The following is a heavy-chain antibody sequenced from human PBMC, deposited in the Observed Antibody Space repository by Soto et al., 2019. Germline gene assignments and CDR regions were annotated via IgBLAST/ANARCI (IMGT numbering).Heavy chain of an antibody. Sequence: GASVKVSCKASGYTFTSYAMQWVRPAPGQKLEWMGWINAGNGNTKYSQKFQGRVPMTRDTSTSTVYMELSSLRSEDTAVYYCAIEKVGATSVHVFDIWGQGTMVTVS. V-gene: IGHV1-3*01. CDR2: INAGNGNT. D-gene: IGHD1-26*01. J-gene: IGHJ3*02. CDR3: AIEKVGATSVHVFDI. CDR1: GYTFTSYA.